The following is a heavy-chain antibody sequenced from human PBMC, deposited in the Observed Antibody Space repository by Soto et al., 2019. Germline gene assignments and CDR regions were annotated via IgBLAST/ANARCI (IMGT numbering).Heavy chain of an antibody. J-gene: IGHJ5*02. CDR3: AHRATMTIFGLIIDNGIWFDP. Sequence: QINLIESGPTLVKPTQTLTLTCTFSGFSLSTSGAAVGWVRQPPGRALEWPALIYWDGDKRYNASLGNRLTITKDTSMNQVVLTLTNVDSADTATYYCAHRATMTIFGLIIDNGIWFDPWGQGTRVIVSS. CDR1: GFSLSTSGAA. V-gene: IGHV2-5*02. CDR2: IYWDGDK. D-gene: IGHD3-3*01.